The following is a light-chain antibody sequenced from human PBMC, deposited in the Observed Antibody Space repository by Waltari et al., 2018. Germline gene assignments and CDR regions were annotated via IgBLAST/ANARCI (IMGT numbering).Light chain of an antibody. CDR2: DAS. Sequence: LSPGERATLSCRASQSVTSYLAWYQQKPGQAPRLLIYDASNRATGIPARFSGSGSGTDFTLTISSLEPEDFAVYYCQQRSNWLFTFGPGTKVGLK. CDR1: QSVTSY. CDR3: QQRSNWLFT. J-gene: IGKJ3*01. V-gene: IGKV3-11*01.